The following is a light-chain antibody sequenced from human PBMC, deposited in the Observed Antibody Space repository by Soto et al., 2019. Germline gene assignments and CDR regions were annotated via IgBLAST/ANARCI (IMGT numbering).Light chain of an antibody. CDR2: EVS. CDR3: SSYADSNNLV. CDR1: ISDVGGYNY. Sequence: QSALTQPPSASGSPGQSVTISCTGTISDVGGYNYVSWYQQHPGKAPKLMSYEVSKRPSGVPDRFSGSKSGNTASLTVSGLQAEDEADYYCSSYADSNNLVFGGGTKLNVL. J-gene: IGLJ2*01. V-gene: IGLV2-8*01.